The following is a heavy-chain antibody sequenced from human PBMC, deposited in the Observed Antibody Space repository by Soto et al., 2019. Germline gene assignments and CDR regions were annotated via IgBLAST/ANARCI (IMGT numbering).Heavy chain of an antibody. J-gene: IGHJ4*02. V-gene: IGHV4-59*01. CDR1: GGSISSYY. CDR2: IYYSGST. CDR3: ARRYGGNFDY. Sequence: PSETISLTCTVAGGSISSYYWCCNRQHPGKGLEWIGYIYYSGSTNYNPSLKSRVTISVDTSKNQFSLKLSSVTAADTAVYYCARRYGGNFDYWGQGTLVTVSS. D-gene: IGHD3-16*01.